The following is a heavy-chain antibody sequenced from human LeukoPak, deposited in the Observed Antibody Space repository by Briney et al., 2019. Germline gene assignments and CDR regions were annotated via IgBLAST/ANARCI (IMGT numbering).Heavy chain of an antibody. CDR2: IRDDGSNK. V-gene: IGHV3-30*02. D-gene: IGHD2-2*01. J-gene: IGHJ6*03. Sequence: GGSLRLSCAASAYTFGRHGIRWVSQAPGKGLEWVAFIRDDGSNKYYANSVKGRFTISRDDSKNTLYLQMNSLRAEDTAVYYCAKGSFYCNGNSCPQYYYYMDVWGKGTTVTVSS. CDR1: AYTFGRHG. CDR3: AKGSFYCNGNSCPQYYYYMDV.